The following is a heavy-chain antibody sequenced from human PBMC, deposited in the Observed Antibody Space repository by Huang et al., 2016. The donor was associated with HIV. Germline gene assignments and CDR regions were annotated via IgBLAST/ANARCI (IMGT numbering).Heavy chain of an antibody. D-gene: IGHD4-4*01. J-gene: IGHJ4*02. Sequence: EVQLVQSGAEVKKSGESLKISCKGSGYKFTSYWIGWVSQTHGKGLEWMWIIYPGDSDTRYRPSFQGQVTISADKSISTAYLQWSSLKASDTAMYYCARQRAYGSTYADYWGQGTLVTVSS. CDR1: GYKFTSYW. CDR3: ARQRAYGSTYADY. CDR2: IYPGDSDT. V-gene: IGHV5-51*01.